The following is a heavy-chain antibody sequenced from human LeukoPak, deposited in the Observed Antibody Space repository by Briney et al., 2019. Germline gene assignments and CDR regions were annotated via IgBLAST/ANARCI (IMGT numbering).Heavy chain of an antibody. CDR3: AREERYRSSTSCYMIAFDI. Sequence: PSQTLSLTCTVSGGSISSGDYYWSWIRQPPGKGLEWIGYIYYSGSTYYNPSLKSRVTISVDTSKNQFSLKLSSVTAADTAVYYCAREERYRSSTSCYMIAFDIWGQGTMVTVSS. J-gene: IGHJ3*02. D-gene: IGHD2-2*02. V-gene: IGHV4-30-4*08. CDR2: IYYSGST. CDR1: GGSISSGDYY.